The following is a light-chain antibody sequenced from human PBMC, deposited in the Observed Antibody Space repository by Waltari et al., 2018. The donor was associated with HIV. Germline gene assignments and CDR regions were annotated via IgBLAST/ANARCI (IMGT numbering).Light chain of an antibody. J-gene: IGLJ1*01. CDR3: SSYISTTTL. CDR2: EVS. Sequence: QSAPTQPASVSGSPGQSLTIPCTGSSSDIGPYKYVPWYHPSPGTAPKLMIYEVSNRPSGVSNRFSGSKSGNTASLTISGLQAEDEADYYCSSYISTTTLFGTGTKVTVL. V-gene: IGLV2-14*01. CDR1: SSDIGPYKY.